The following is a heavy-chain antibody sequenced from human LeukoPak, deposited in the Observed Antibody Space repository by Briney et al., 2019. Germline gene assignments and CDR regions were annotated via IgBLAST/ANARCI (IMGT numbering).Heavy chain of an antibody. CDR1: GFTFSSYS. Sequence: GGSLRLSCAASGFTFSSYSMNWVRQAPGKGLGWVSSISSSSSYIYYADSVKGRFTISRDNAKNSLYLQMNSLRAEDTAVYYCARSTGYSSSWSRELPYYYYGMDVWGQGTTVTVSS. D-gene: IGHD6-13*01. V-gene: IGHV3-21*01. J-gene: IGHJ6*02. CDR2: ISSSSSYI. CDR3: ARSTGYSSSWSRELPYYYYGMDV.